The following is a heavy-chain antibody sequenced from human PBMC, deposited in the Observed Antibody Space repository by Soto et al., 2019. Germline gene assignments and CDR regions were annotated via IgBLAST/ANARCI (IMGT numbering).Heavy chain of an antibody. D-gene: IGHD3-9*01. Sequence: SVKVSCKASGGTFSSYTISWVRQAPGQGLEWMGRIIPILGIANYAQKFQGRVTITADKSTSTAYMELSSLRSEDTAVYYCASGYYDILTGRDTKYYFDYWGQGALVTVSS. CDR1: GGTFSSYT. V-gene: IGHV1-69*02. CDR3: ASGYYDILTGRDTKYYFDY. J-gene: IGHJ4*02. CDR2: IIPILGIA.